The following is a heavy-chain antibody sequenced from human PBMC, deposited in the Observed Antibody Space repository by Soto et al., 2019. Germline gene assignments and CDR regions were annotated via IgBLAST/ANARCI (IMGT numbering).Heavy chain of an antibody. V-gene: IGHV3-23*01. CDR2: ISGSGGST. Sequence: GGSLRLSCSASGVTFSSYAMSWVRQAPGKGLEWVSGISGSGGSTYYADSVKGRFTISRDNSKNTLYLQMNSLRDEDTAVYYCAKDLRATTSRGVSDIGGQGPMVNVSS. J-gene: IGHJ3*02. CDR1: GVTFSSYA. CDR3: AKDLRATTSRGVSDI. D-gene: IGHD5-12*01.